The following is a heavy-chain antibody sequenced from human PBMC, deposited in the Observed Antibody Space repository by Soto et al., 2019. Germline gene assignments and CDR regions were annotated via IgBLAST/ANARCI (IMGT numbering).Heavy chain of an antibody. J-gene: IGHJ4*02. CDR3: ARGRGMATIGY. CDR2: IYSGGGT. CDR1: GFTVSSNY. V-gene: IGHV3-53*02. Sequence: EVPLVETGGGLIQPGGSLTLSCAASGFTVSSNYMSWVRQAPGKGLEWVSVIYSGGGTDYADSVKGRFTISRDNSKNTLYLQMNSLRAEDTAVYYCARGRGMATIGYWGQGTLVTVSS. D-gene: IGHD5-12*01.